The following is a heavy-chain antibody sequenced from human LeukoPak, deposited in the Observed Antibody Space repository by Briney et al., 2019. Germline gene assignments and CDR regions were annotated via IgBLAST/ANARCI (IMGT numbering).Heavy chain of an antibody. D-gene: IGHD1-26*01. V-gene: IGHV3-23*01. CDR2: ISGSGGST. Sequence: PGGSLRLSCAASGFTFSSYAMSWVRQAPGKGLEWVSAISGSGGSTYYADSVKGRFTISRDNSKNTLYLQMNSLRAEDTAVYYCAKVSGYSGSYASNYFDYWGQGTLVTVSS. J-gene: IGHJ4*02. CDR1: GFTFSSYA. CDR3: AKVSGYSGSYASNYFDY.